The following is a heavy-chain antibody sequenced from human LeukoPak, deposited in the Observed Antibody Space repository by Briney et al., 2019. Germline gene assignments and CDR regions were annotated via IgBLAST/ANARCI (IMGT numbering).Heavy chain of an antibody. J-gene: IGHJ4*02. CDR2: ISSSSTYI. Sequence: PGGSLRLSCAASGFTFSTYSMNWVRQAPGKGLEWVSSISSSSTYIYYADSVKGRFTISRDNAKNSLYLQMNSLRAEDTAVYYCARGIAVAGDFDYWGQGTLVTVSS. V-gene: IGHV3-21*01. CDR3: ARGIAVAGDFDY. CDR1: GFTFSTYS. D-gene: IGHD6-19*01.